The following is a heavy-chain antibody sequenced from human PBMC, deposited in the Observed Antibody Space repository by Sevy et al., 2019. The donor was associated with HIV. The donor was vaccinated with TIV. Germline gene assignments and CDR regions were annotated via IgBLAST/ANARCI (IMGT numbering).Heavy chain of an antibody. D-gene: IGHD6-19*01. CDR3: ARDSDSPRYSSGQLDY. CDR2: TYYRSKWYN. Sequence: KQSQTLSLTCAISGDSVSSNSAAWNWIRQSPSRGLEWLGRTYYRSKWYNEYAASVKSRITINPDTSKNQFSLQLNSVTPEDTAVYYCARDSDSPRYSSGQLDYWGQGTLVTVSS. J-gene: IGHJ4*02. V-gene: IGHV6-1*01. CDR1: GDSVSSNSAA.